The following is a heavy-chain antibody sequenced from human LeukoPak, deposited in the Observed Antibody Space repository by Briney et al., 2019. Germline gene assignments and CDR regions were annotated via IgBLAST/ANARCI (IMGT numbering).Heavy chain of an antibody. V-gene: IGHV3-53*01. D-gene: IGHD2-8*02. CDR2: LHSGGST. Sequence: GGSLRLSCAASGFTVSSNYMSWVRQAPGKGLEWVSLLHSGGSTYYADSVKGRFSISRDNSKNTLYLQMNSLRGEDTAVYYCARDGDPVRSPGGVWFYPWGQGTLVTVSS. CDR1: GFTVSSNY. J-gene: IGHJ5*02. CDR3: ARDGDPVRSPGGVWFYP.